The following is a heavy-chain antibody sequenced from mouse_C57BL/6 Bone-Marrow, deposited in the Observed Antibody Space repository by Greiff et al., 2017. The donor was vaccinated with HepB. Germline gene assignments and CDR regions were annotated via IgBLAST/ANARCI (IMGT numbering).Heavy chain of an antibody. CDR1: GFTFSDAW. CDR2: IRNKANNHAT. D-gene: IGHD2-3*01. J-gene: IGHJ2*01. Sequence: EVQLQESGGGLVQPGGSMKLSCAASGFTFSDAWMDWVRQSPEKGLEWVAEIRNKANNHATYYAESVKGRFTISRDDSKSSVYLQMNSLRAEDTGIYYCTRRWLLGLYYFDYWGQGTTLTVSS. V-gene: IGHV6-6*01. CDR3: TRRWLLGLYYFDY.